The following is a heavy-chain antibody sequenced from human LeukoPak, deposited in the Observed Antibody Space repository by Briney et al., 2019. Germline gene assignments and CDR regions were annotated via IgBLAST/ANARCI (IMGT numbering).Heavy chain of an antibody. CDR1: GFTVSDNY. CDR2: MYSRGDT. CDR3: ARDAPQVPAAGVLAS. Sequence: GGSLRLSCAASGFTVSDNYMSWVRQAPGKGLEWVSVMYSRGDTYYANSVKGRFTFSRDISKNTLYLQMNGLRVEDTAMYYCARDAPQVPAAGVLASWGQGTLVVVSS. J-gene: IGHJ5*02. D-gene: IGHD6-13*01. V-gene: IGHV3-53*01.